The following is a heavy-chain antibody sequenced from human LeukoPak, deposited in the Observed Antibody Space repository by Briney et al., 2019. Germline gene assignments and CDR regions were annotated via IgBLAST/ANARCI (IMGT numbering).Heavy chain of an antibody. V-gene: IGHV1-46*01. Sequence: ASVKVSCKASGYTFTTYYMHWVRQAPGEGLEWIGIINPGGGSTTYAHKFQGRVSMTRDTSTSTVYMELSGLRSEDTAVYYCARALLWFGDLHDYWGQGTLVTVSS. CDR2: INPGGGST. D-gene: IGHD3-10*01. CDR3: ARALLWFGDLHDY. J-gene: IGHJ4*02. CDR1: GYTFTTYY.